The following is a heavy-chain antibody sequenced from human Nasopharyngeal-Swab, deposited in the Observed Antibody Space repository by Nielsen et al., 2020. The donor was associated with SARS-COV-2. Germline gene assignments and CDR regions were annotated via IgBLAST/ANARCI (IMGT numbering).Heavy chain of an antibody. J-gene: IGHJ6*02. D-gene: IGHD5-12*01. CDR2: LSASGGST. CDR1: GFTFSSYA. CDR3: AKDRDSGDDSGEYYHYYGMDV. Sequence: GGSLRLSCAASGFTFSSYAMTWVRQAPGKGLEWVSALSASGGSTYYADAVRGRFTISRDNSKNTLNLQMNSLGAEDTAIYYCAKDRDSGDDSGEYYHYYGMDVWGQGTSVTVSS. V-gene: IGHV3-23*01.